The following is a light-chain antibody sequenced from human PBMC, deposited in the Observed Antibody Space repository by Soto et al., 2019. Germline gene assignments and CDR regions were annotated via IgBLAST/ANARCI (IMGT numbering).Light chain of an antibody. J-gene: IGKJ4*01. Sequence: EIVLTQSPGTLSLSPGERGTLSCSSSQSVSSSYLAWYQQKPGQAPRLLIYGASSRATGTPDRFSGSGFGTQFTLTISRLEPEDFAVYYCQQYGSSPLTFGGGTKVDIK. CDR1: QSVSSSY. CDR2: GAS. CDR3: QQYGSSPLT. V-gene: IGKV3-20*01.